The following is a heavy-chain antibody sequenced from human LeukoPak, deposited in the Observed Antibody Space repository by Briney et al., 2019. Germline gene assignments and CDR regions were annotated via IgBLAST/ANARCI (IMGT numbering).Heavy chain of an antibody. D-gene: IGHD2/OR15-2a*01. J-gene: IGHJ4*02. CDR3: AKDRGLFYFIDY. V-gene: IGHV3-7*05. CDR2: IRQDGSEK. CDR1: GFTFSSYW. Sequence: GGSLRLSCAASGFTFSSYWMTWVRQAPGKGLEWVANIRQDGSEKYYVDSVKGRFTISRDNAKNSLSLQMNSLRAEDTAVYYCAKDRGLFYFIDYWGQGTLVTVSS.